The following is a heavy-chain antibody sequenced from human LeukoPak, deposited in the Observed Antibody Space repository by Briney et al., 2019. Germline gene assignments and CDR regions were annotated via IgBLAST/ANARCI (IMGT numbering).Heavy chain of an antibody. V-gene: IGHV3-30*18. CDR1: GFTVSSYG. Sequence: GGSLRLSCAASGFTVSSYGMHWVRQAPGKGLEWVAVISYDGSNKYYADSVKGRFTISRDNSKNTLYLQMNSLRAEDTAVYYCAKGGGDGYRWGQGTLVTVSS. D-gene: IGHD5-24*01. CDR3: AKGGGDGYR. J-gene: IGHJ4*02. CDR2: ISYDGSNK.